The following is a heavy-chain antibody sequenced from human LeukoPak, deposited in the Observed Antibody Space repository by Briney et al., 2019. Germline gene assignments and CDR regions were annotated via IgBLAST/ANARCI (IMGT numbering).Heavy chain of an antibody. V-gene: IGHV3-21*01. D-gene: IGHD2-15*01. CDR3: ARGRGMAFLADY. J-gene: IGHJ4*02. CDR2: ISSSSSYI. CDR1: GFTFSSYS. Sequence: AGGSLRLFCAASGFTFSSYSMNWVRQAPGKGLEWVSSISSSSSYIYYADSVKGRFTNSRDNAKNSLYLQMNSLRAEDTAVYYCARGRGMAFLADYWGQGTLVTVSS.